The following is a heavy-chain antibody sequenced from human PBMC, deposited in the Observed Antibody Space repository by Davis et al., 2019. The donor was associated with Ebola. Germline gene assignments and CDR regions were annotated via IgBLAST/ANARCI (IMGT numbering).Heavy chain of an antibody. CDR1: GDSIRRYY. D-gene: IGHD4-17*01. Sequence: MPSETLSLTCTVSGDSIRRYYWSWIRQSPGKRLEWIGYVYHNKSTKYNPSLKSRLTISIDSSKNQFSLKLSSVTAADTAVYYCARQTTGFDPWGQGTLVTVSS. CDR3: ARQTTGFDP. J-gene: IGHJ5*02. CDR2: VYHNKST. V-gene: IGHV4-59*01.